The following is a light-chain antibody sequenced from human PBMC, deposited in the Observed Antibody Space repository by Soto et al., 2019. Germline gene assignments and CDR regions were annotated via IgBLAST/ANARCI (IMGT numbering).Light chain of an antibody. CDR2: EVS. CDR3: SSYGGSNNLL. CDR1: SSDVGGYNY. Sequence: QSALTQPPSASGSPGQSVTISCTGTSSDVGGYNYVSWYQQHPDKAPKLMIYEVSKRPSGVPDRFSGSKSGNTASLTVSGLTDEDEADYYCSSYGGSNNLLFGGGTKLTVL. J-gene: IGLJ2*01. V-gene: IGLV2-8*01.